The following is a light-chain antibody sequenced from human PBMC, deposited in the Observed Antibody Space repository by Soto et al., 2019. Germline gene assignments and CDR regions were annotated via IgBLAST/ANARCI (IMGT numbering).Light chain of an antibody. CDR1: SSDVGAYKY. J-gene: IGLJ3*02. CDR2: EVS. CDR3: SSYVGSDIWV. Sequence: QSALTQPPSASGSPGQSVTISCTGTSSDVGAYKYVSWYQQYPGKAPKLMIYEVSKRPSGVPDRFSGSKSGNTASLTGPGLQAEDEADYYCSSYVGSDIWVFGGGTKLTVL. V-gene: IGLV2-8*01.